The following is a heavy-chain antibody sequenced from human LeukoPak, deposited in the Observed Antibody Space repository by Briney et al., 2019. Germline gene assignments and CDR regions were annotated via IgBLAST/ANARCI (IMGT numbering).Heavy chain of an antibody. D-gene: IGHD3-22*01. Sequence: GESLKISCKGSGYSFTSYWISWVRQMPGKGLEWMGIIYPGDSDTRYSPSFQGQVTISADKSISTACLQWSSLKASDTAMYYCARSPTPDSSGYYSDYWGQGTLVTVSS. J-gene: IGHJ4*02. CDR1: GYSFTSYW. V-gene: IGHV5-51*01. CDR3: ARSPTPDSSGYYSDY. CDR2: IYPGDSDT.